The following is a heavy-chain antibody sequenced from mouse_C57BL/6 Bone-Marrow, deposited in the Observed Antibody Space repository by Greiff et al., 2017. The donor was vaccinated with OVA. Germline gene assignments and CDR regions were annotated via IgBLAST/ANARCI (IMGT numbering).Heavy chain of an antibody. Sequence: QVQLQQSGAELVKPGASVKLSCKASGYTFTEYTIHWVKQRSGQGLEWIGWFYPGSGSIKYNEKFKSKATLTVDKSSSTAYMQLSSLTSEDSAVYYCAKMGYAAYWGQGTLVTVSA. V-gene: IGHV1-62-2*01. J-gene: IGHJ3*01. D-gene: IGHD3-1*01. CDR2: FYPGSGSI. CDR1: GYTFTEYT. CDR3: AKMGYAAY.